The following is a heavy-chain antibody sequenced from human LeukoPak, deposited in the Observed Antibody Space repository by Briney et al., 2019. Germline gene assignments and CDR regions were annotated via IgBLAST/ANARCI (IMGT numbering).Heavy chain of an antibody. CDR1: GGSISSSNW. Sequence: SGTLSLTCAVSGGSISSSNWWSWVRQPPGKGLEWIGEIYHSGSANYNPSLKSRVTISVDKSKNQFSLKLSSVTAADTAVYYCARDRGAAAGKTFDYWGQGTLVTVSS. D-gene: IGHD6-13*01. CDR3: ARDRGAAAGKTFDY. V-gene: IGHV4-4*02. J-gene: IGHJ4*02. CDR2: IYHSGSA.